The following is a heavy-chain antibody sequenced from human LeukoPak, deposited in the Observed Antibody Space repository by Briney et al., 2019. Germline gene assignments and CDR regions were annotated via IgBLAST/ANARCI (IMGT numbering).Heavy chain of an antibody. V-gene: IGHV4-59*01. J-gene: IGHJ3*02. D-gene: IGHD5-18*01. CDR3: ARDRGYSYGYAFDI. CDR1: GGSISSYY. Sequence: TSETLSLTCTVSGGSISSYYWSWIRQPPGKGLEWIGYIYYSGSTNYNPSLKSRVTISVDTSKNQFSLKLSSVTAADTAVYYCARDRGYSYGYAFDIWGQGTMVTVSS. CDR2: IYYSGST.